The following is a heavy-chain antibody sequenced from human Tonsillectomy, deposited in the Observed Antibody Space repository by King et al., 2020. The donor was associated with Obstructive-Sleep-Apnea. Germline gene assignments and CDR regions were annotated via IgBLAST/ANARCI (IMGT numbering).Heavy chain of an antibody. CDR2: IYYSGST. CDR3: ARGRTDYVDYLVFDY. D-gene: IGHD4-17*01. V-gene: IGHV4-59*01. Sequence: VQLQESGPGMVKPSETMSLTCTVSGGSISSYYWSWIRQPPGKGLEWIGYIYYSGSTNYNPSLKSRVTISVDTSKNQFSLKLSSVTAADTALYYCARGRTDYVDYLVFDYWGQGTLVTVSS. CDR1: GGSISSYY. J-gene: IGHJ4*02.